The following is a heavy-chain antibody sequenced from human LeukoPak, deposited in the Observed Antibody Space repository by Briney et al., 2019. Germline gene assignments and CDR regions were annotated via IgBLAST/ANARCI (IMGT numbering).Heavy chain of an antibody. Sequence: PSETLSLTCTVSGGSISSGDYYWSWIRQPPGKGLEWIGRIYTSGSTNYNPSLKSRVTISVDTSKNQFSLKLSSVTAADTAVYYCARDPYYYDSSGYYINWFDPWGQGTLVTVSS. CDR2: IYTSGST. V-gene: IGHV4-61*02. CDR3: ARDPYYYDSSGYYINWFDP. D-gene: IGHD3-22*01. J-gene: IGHJ5*02. CDR1: GGSISSGDYY.